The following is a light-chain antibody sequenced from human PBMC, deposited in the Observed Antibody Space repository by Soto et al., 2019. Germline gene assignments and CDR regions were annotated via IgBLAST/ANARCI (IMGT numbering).Light chain of an antibody. J-gene: IGKJ5*01. CDR2: AAS. CDR1: QDISTW. CDR3: QQGNRFPIT. V-gene: IGKV1-12*01. Sequence: DIQMTQSPSSVSASIGDRVTITCRASQDISTWLAWYQQKPGEAPKLLIYAASSLQTDVPSRFIGSRSGADFTLTITSLQPEDFGTFYWQQGNRFPITFGQGTRLELK.